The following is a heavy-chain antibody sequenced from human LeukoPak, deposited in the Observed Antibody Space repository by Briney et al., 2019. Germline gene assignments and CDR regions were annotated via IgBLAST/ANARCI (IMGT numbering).Heavy chain of an antibody. J-gene: IGHJ4*02. V-gene: IGHV1-46*01. CDR2: INPSGGST. CDR3: ARDHSGYEVDY. D-gene: IGHD5-12*01. CDR1: GYTFTSYY. Sequence: GASVKVSCKASGYTFTSYYMHWVRQAPGQGLEWMGIINPSGGSTSYAQKFQGRVTMTRDTSTSTVYMELSSLRPEDTAVYYCARDHSGYEVDYWGQGTLVTVSS.